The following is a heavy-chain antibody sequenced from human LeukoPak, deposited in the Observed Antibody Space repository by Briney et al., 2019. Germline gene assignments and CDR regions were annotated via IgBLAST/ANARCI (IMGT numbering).Heavy chain of an antibody. D-gene: IGHD6-6*01. CDR3: AREVAYSSFFEAFDI. J-gene: IGHJ3*02. Sequence: GGSLRLSCAASGFXFNDAAIHWVRQAPGKGLEWVAVIWYDGSNKYYTDSVKGRFTISRDNSKNTLYLQMNSLRAEDTAVYYCAREVAYSSFFEAFDIWGQGTMVTVSS. CDR2: IWYDGSNK. CDR1: GFXFNDAA. V-gene: IGHV3-33*08.